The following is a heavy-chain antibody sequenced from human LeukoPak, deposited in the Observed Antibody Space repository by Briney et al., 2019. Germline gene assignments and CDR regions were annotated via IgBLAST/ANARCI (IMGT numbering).Heavy chain of an antibody. CDR3: ARSPGIAAPIDY. D-gene: IGHD6-13*01. J-gene: IGHJ4*02. Sequence: GGSLRLSCAASGFTFSSYAMHWVRQAPGKGLEWVAVISYDRSNKYYADSVKGRFTISRDNSKNTLYLQMNSLRAEDTAVYYCARSPGIAAPIDYWGQGTLVTVSS. CDR1: GFTFSSYA. CDR2: ISYDRSNK. V-gene: IGHV3-30-3*01.